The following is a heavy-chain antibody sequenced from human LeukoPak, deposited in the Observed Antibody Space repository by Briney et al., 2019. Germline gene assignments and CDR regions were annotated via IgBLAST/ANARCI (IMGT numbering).Heavy chain of an antibody. V-gene: IGHV4-38-2*02. D-gene: IGHD1-1*01. CDR1: GYSISSGYY. J-gene: IGHJ3*02. CDR3: AIPKGGTDAFDI. Sequence: PSETLSLTCTVSGYSISSGYYWGWIRQPPGKGLEWIGSIYHSGSTYHNPSLKSRVTISVDTSKNQFSLKLSSVTAADTAVYYCAIPKGGTDAFDIWGQGTMVTVSS. CDR2: IYHSGST.